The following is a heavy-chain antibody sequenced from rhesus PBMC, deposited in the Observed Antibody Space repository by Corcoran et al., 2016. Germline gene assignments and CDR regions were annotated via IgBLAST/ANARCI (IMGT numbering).Heavy chain of an antibody. J-gene: IGHJ4*01. Sequence: QVQLQESGPVLVKPSETLSLTCTVSGASFRNYWWSWIRQPRGKGREWSGEIHGDNGLTNFNPSLKSRVTFSKDASKNQIFLKLSPVTAADTAVYYCGRLGQLANDYWGQGVLVTVSS. CDR1: GASFRNYW. D-gene: IGHD6-25*01. CDR3: GRLGQLANDY. V-gene: IGHV4-80*01. CDR2: IHGDNGLT.